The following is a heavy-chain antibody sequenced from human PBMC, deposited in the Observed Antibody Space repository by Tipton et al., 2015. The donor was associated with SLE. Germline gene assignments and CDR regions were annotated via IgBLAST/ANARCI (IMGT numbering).Heavy chain of an antibody. CDR2: ISSSGNLI. D-gene: IGHD1-26*01. V-gene: IGHV3-48*01. J-gene: IGHJ4*02. CDR1: GFAFSDYN. CDR3: ARGVGDGSHKTYYFDY. Sequence: SLRLSCAASGFAFSDYNMNWVRQAPGKGPQWVSYISSSGNLIYYADSVKGRFTISRDISKNTLYLQMNSLRPEDTAVYSCARGVGDGSHKTYYFDYWGRGTLVTVSS.